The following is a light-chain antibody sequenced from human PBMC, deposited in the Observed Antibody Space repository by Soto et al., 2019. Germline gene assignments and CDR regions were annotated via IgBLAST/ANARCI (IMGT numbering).Light chain of an antibody. V-gene: IGLV2-8*01. J-gene: IGLJ2*01. CDR1: SSDVGGYNC. Sequence: QSALTQPPSASGSPGQSVTISCTGTSSDVGGYNCVSWYQQHTGKAPKLIIYEVSKRPSGVPDRFSGSKSGNTASLTVSGLQAEDEADYYCSSYAGSNIPVVFGGGTKLTVL. CDR2: EVS. CDR3: SSYAGSNIPVV.